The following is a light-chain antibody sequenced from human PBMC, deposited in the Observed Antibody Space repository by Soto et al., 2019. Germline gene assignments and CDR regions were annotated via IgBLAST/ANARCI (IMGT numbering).Light chain of an antibody. CDR3: QKYSNWPPMYT. Sequence: EIVMTQSPATLSVSPGERATLSCRASQSIGNNLAWYQHKPGQTPRLLIYVASTRATGIPARFSGSGSGTDFTLTISSMKSEDFAVYYCQKYSNWPPMYTFGQGTKLEIK. CDR2: VAS. V-gene: IGKV3-15*01. J-gene: IGKJ2*01. CDR1: QSIGNN.